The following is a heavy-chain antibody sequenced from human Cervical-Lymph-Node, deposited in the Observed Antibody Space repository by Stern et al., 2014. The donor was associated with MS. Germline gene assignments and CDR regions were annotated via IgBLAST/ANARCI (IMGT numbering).Heavy chain of an antibody. CDR1: GFTFTNHG. Sequence: VQLVESGAEVKKPGASVKVSCKASGFTFTNHGISWVRQAPGQGLEWMGGINGYNGNIDFAQKFQGRLIMTTDTCTSTVYMELRSLGFDDTAVYYCARDRGLVGNTTDDYWGQGTLVTVSS. V-gene: IGHV1-18*01. CDR2: INGYNGNI. D-gene: IGHD1-26*01. CDR3: ARDRGLVGNTTDDY. J-gene: IGHJ4*02.